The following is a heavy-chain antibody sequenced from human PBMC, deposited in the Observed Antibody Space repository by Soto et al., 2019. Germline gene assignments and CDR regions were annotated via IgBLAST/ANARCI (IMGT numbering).Heavy chain of an antibody. CDR2: TYYRSKWYN. J-gene: IGHJ6*02. D-gene: IGHD5-18*01. CDR1: GDSVSSNSAA. V-gene: IGHV6-1*01. Sequence: PSQTLSLTWAISGDSVSSNSAAWNWIRQSPSRGLEWLGRTYYRSKWYNDYAVSVKSRITINPDTSKNQFSLQLNSVTPEDTAVYYCARSGAGGYSYGYYYYYYGMDVWGQGTTVTVSS. CDR3: ARSGAGGYSYGYYYYYYGMDV.